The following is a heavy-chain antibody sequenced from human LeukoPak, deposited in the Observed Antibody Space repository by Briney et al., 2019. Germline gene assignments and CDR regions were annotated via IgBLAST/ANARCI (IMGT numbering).Heavy chain of an antibody. V-gene: IGHV3-23*01. CDR2: ITGSGGST. J-gene: IGHJ4*02. CDR3: ARELFDFDY. CDR1: GFTFDNFA. D-gene: IGHD3-10*01. Sequence: GGSLRLSCAPSGFTFDNFAMTWVRQAPGKGLEWVSEITGSGGSTYYADSVKGRFTISRDNSKNTLYLQMNSLRAEDTAIYYCARELFDFDYWGQGTLVTVPS.